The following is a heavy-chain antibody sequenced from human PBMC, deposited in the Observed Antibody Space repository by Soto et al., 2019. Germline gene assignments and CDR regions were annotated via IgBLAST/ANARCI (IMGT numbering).Heavy chain of an antibody. Sequence: QVQLVQSGAEVRKPGSSVKVSCKASGGTFSRHAISWVRQAPGQGLEWMGGIIPIFGTANHAQKFQGRVTIIADESTSTVYMELSSLRSEDTAMYYCARARPGAAGIGWFDPWGQGTLVTVSS. CDR2: IIPIFGTA. D-gene: IGHD6-13*01. CDR1: GGTFSRHA. V-gene: IGHV1-69*01. J-gene: IGHJ5*02. CDR3: ARARPGAAGIGWFDP.